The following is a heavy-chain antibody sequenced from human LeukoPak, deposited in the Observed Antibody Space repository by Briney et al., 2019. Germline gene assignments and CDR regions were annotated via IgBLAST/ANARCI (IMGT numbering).Heavy chain of an antibody. CDR1: GYTCTSYY. CDR3: ARDGPMVRGLEFDY. D-gene: IGHD3-10*01. V-gene: IGHV1-46*01. Sequence: ASVKVSCKASGYTCTSYYMHWVRQAHGQGLEWMGIINPSGGSTSYAQKFQGRVTMTRDTSTSTVYMELNSLRSEDTAVYYCARDGPMVRGLEFDYWGQGTLVTVSS. J-gene: IGHJ4*02. CDR2: INPSGGST.